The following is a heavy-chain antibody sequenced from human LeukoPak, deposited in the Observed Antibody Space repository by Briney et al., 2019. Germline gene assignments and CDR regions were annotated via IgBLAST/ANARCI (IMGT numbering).Heavy chain of an antibody. J-gene: IGHJ6*04. D-gene: IGHD3-10*02. CDR1: GFTFTSFG. V-gene: IGHV3-23*01. CDR3: AELGITMIGGV. CDR2: ISGSGGST. Sequence: GGSLRLSCAASGFTFTSFGMSWVRQAPGKGLEWVSTISGSGGSTYYADSVKGRFTISRDNSKNTLYLQMNTLRAEDTAVYYCAELGITMIGGVWGKGTTVTISS.